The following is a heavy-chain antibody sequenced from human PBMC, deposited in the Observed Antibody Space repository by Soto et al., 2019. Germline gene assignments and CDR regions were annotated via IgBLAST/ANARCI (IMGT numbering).Heavy chain of an antibody. CDR3: ARDAEYDYSNYAFDY. J-gene: IGHJ4*02. V-gene: IGHV1-69*13. Sequence: SVKVSCKASGGSFSSYAICWVRQAPGQGLEWMGGVIPIFGTANYAQKFQGRVTITADESTSTAYMELSSLRSEDTAVYYCARDAEYDYSNYAFDYRGQGTLVTVSS. CDR1: GGSFSSYA. CDR2: VIPIFGTA. D-gene: IGHD4-4*01.